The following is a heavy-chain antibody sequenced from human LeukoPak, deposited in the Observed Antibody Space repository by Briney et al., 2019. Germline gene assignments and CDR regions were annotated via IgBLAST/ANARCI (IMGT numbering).Heavy chain of an antibody. CDR3: ARVRPRVGAEYYFDY. V-gene: IGHV3-53*01. CDR2: IYSGGST. CDR1: VLTVSSNY. D-gene: IGHD1-26*01. Sequence: GGSLRLSCAASVLTVSSNYMSWVRQAPGKGLEWVSVIYSGGSTYYADSVKGRFTISRDNSKNTLYLQMNSLRAEDTAVYYCARVRPRVGAEYYFDYWGQGTLVTVSS. J-gene: IGHJ4*02.